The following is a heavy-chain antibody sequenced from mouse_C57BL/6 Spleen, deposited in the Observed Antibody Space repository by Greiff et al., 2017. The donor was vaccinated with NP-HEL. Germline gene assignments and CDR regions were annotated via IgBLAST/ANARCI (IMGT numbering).Heavy chain of an antibody. D-gene: IGHD1-1*01. J-gene: IGHJ2*01. CDR2: IDPNSGGT. Sequence: VQLQQPGAELVKPGASVKLSCTASGYTFTSYWMHWVQQRPGRGLEWIGRIDPNSGGTKYNEKFKSKATLTVDKPSSTVYMQLSSLTSEASEVYYCAGYGSSLGYWGQGTTLTVSS. CDR3: AGYGSSLGY. V-gene: IGHV1-72*01. CDR1: GYTFTSYW.